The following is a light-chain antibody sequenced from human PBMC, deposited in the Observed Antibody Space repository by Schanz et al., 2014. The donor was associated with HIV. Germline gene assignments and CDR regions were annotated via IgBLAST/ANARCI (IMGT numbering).Light chain of an antibody. CDR3: TSYTSTSTHVV. V-gene: IGLV1-44*01. CDR2: NND. J-gene: IGLJ2*01. CDR1: RSDIGGRS. Sequence: QSVLTQPPSASATPGQRITIFCSGIRSDIGGRSVDWYRQRPGTAPKLLIHNNDQRPSGVPDRFSGSKSGTSASLTISGLQADDEADYYCTSYTSTSTHVVFGGGTKLTVL.